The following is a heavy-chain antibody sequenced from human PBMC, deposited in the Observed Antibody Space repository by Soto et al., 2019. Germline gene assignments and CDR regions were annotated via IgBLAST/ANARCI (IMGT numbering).Heavy chain of an antibody. J-gene: IGHJ4*02. Sequence: SVKVSCKASGFTFTSSAVQWVRQARGQRLEWIGWIVVGSGSTSYAQKFQGRVTMTRDTSTSTVYMELSSLRSEDTAVYYCARDRPPYYDSSGYFDYWGQGTLVTVSS. D-gene: IGHD3-22*01. CDR3: ARDRPPYYDSSGYFDY. CDR1: GFTFTSSA. CDR2: IVVGSGST. V-gene: IGHV1-58*01.